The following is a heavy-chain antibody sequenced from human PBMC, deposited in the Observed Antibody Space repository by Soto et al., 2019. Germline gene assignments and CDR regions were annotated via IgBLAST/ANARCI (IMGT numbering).Heavy chain of an antibody. J-gene: IGHJ4*02. CDR3: AILGVLGTSPS. CDR2: IIPILGIA. D-gene: IGHD3-16*01. V-gene: IGHV1-69*02. CDR1: GGTFSSYT. Sequence: QVQLVQSGAEVKKPGSSVKVSCKASGGTFSSYTISWVRQAPGQGLEWMGRIIPILGIANYAQKFQGRVTITEDKSTSTAYMELSSLGSEDTAVYYCAILGVLGTSPSWGQGTLVTVSS.